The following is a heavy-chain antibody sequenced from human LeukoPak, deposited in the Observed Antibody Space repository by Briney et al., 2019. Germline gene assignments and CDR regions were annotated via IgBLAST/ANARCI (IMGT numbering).Heavy chain of an antibody. D-gene: IGHD1-26*01. Sequence: PQTPSPTPSLSRGASSAYYCTWLRHPPRKGQEWRGESNPSRTTNHNPSLMGRVTISVDTSKNHLSPKLSSVTAADTAMYYCARYGPGSGTFSTPWYFAYWGQGTLVTVSS. CDR1: RGASSAYY. CDR3: ARYGPGSGTFSTPWYFAY. V-gene: IGHV4-34*01. CDR2: SNPSRTT. J-gene: IGHJ4*02.